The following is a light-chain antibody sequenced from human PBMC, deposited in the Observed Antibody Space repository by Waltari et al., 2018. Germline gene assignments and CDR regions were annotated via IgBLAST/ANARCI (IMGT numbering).Light chain of an antibody. Sequence: QSALTQPASVSASPGQSITISCNGTSSDVGDYNLVSWYQQPPAKAPKLLIFEVSKRPPGVANRFSASKSGNTASMTISGLQAEDEATYHCCSDAGTNTWVFGGGTKVTVL. V-gene: IGLV2-23*02. CDR2: EVS. J-gene: IGLJ2*01. CDR3: CSDAGTNTWV. CDR1: SSDVGDYNL.